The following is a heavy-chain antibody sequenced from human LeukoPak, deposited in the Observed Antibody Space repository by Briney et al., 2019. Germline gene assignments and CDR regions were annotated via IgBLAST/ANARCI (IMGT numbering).Heavy chain of an antibody. Sequence: PGGSLRLSCAASGFTFSDYYMSWIRQAPGKGLEWVSYISSGGSPIYYADSVKGRFTISRDNAKNSLYLQMNSLRAEDTAVYYCARDHYYDFWSGYYTGITFDYWGQGTLVTVSS. CDR3: ARDHYYDFWSGYYTGITFDY. CDR2: ISSGGSPI. CDR1: GFTFSDYY. J-gene: IGHJ4*02. D-gene: IGHD3-3*01. V-gene: IGHV3-11*04.